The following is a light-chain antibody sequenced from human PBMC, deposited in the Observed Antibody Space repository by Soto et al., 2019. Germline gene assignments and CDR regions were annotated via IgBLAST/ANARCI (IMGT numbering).Light chain of an antibody. J-gene: IGLJ2*01. CDR3: SSYTTSSALV. Sequence: QSVLTQPPSASGTPGQRVTISCSGSNSNIGSNKVNWYQQLPGTAPKLLIYTSNQRPSGVPDRFSGSKSGTSASLAISGLQSEDEADYYCSSYTTSSALVFGGGTKVTVL. CDR2: TSN. V-gene: IGLV1-44*01. CDR1: NSNIGSNK.